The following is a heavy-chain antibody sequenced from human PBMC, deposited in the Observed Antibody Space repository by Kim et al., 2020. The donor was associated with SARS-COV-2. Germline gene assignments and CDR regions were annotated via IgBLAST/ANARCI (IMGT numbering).Heavy chain of an antibody. D-gene: IGHD6-19*01. J-gene: IGHJ4*02. Sequence: GGSLRLSCAASGFTFSSYAMHWVRQAPGKGLEWVAVISYDGSNKYYADSVKGRFTISRDNSKNTLYLQMNSLRAEDTAVYYCARGRVAGTTYFDYWGQGTLVTVSS. CDR2: ISYDGSNK. CDR3: ARGRVAGTTYFDY. V-gene: IGHV3-30*04. CDR1: GFTFSSYA.